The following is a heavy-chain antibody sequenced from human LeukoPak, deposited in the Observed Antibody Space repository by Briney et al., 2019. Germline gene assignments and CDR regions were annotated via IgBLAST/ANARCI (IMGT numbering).Heavy chain of an antibody. D-gene: IGHD2-15*01. J-gene: IGHJ4*02. CDR2: IYSSGST. V-gene: IGHV4-59*01. Sequence: TSQTLSLTCTVSGGSISSYHWSWIRQPPGKGLEWIGYIYSSGSTNYNPSLKSRVTISVDTSKNQFSLKLSSVTAADTAVYYCARAADYFDYWGQGTLVTVSS. CDR1: GGSISSYH. CDR3: ARAADYFDY.